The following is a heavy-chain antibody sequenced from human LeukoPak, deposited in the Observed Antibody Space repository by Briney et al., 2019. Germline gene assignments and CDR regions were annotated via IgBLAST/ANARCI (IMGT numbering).Heavy chain of an antibody. CDR1: GGSFSGYY. V-gene: IGHV4-34*01. J-gene: IGHJ6*03. CDR2: INHSGST. CDR3: ARALEYSSSWDYYYYMDV. Sequence: SETLSLTCAVYGGSFSGYYWSWTRQPPGKGLEWIGEINHSGSTNYNPSLKSRVTISVDTSKNQFSLKLSSVTAADTAVYYCARALEYSSSWDYYYYMDVWGKGTTVTVSS. D-gene: IGHD6-6*01.